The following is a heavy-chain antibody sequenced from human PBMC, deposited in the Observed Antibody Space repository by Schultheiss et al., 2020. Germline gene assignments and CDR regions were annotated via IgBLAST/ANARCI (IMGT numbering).Heavy chain of an antibody. CDR2: ISGSGGST. Sequence: GGSLRLSCAASGFTFSSYAMSWVRQAPGKGLEWVSAISGSGGSTYYADSVKGRFTISRDNSKNTLYLQMNSLRAEDTAVYYCARTAPVFNYYYDSSGYRPALDPWGQGTLVTVSS. J-gene: IGHJ5*02. CDR3: ARTAPVFNYYYDSSGYRPALDP. D-gene: IGHD3-22*01. V-gene: IGHV3-23*01. CDR1: GFTFSSYA.